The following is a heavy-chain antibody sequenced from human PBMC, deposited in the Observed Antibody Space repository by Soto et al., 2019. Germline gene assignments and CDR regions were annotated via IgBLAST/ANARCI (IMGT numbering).Heavy chain of an antibody. CDR1: GGSFSGYY. J-gene: IGHJ6*03. Sequence: SETLSLTCAVYGGSFSGYYWSWIRQPPGKGLEWIGEINHSGSTNYNPSLKSRVTISVDTSKNQFSLKLSSVTAADTAVYYCARVRYYGSGRPKGYYYMDVWGKGTTVTVSS. CDR3: ARVRYYGSGRPKGYYYMDV. D-gene: IGHD3-10*01. CDR2: INHSGST. V-gene: IGHV4-34*01.